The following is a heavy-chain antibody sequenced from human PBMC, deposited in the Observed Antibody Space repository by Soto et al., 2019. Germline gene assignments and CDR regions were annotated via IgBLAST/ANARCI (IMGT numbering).Heavy chain of an antibody. J-gene: IGHJ6*02. CDR1: GLTFSSYW. CDR3: ARENYYYGMDV. CDR2: IKQDGSEK. Sequence: GGSLRLSCAASGLTFSSYWMSWVRQAPGKGLEWVANIKQDGSEKYYVDSVKGRFTISRDNAKNSLYLQMNSLRAEDTAVYYCARENYYYGMDVWGQGTTDTVSS. V-gene: IGHV3-7*03.